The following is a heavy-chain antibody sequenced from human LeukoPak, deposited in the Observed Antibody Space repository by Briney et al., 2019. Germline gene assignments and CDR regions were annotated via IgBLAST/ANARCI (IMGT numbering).Heavy chain of an antibody. J-gene: IGHJ3*02. CDR1: GGSITSSNYF. CDR2: TYSRGST. D-gene: IGHD2-2*01. V-gene: IGHV4-39*07. Sequence: SETLSLTCTVSGGSITSSNYFWGWIRQPPGKGLDCLGTTYSRGSTYNPSLTSRVTISVDRSKNLFSLKLSSVTAADTAVYYCARSGPTAGRPDGYIWGQGTMVTVSS. CDR3: ARSGPTAGRPDGYI.